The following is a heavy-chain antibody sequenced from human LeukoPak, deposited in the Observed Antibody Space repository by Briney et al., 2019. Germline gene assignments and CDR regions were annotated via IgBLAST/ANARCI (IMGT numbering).Heavy chain of an antibody. CDR3: ARVSYYYGLGRPFDY. V-gene: IGHV1-18*01. J-gene: IGHJ4*02. Sequence: ASVKVSCKASGYTFTSYGISWVRQAPGQGLEWMGWISAYNGNTNYAQKLQGRVTMTTDTSTSTAYMELRSLRSDDTAVYYCARVSYYYGLGRPFDYWGQGALVTVSS. D-gene: IGHD3-10*01. CDR1: GYTFTSYG. CDR2: ISAYNGNT.